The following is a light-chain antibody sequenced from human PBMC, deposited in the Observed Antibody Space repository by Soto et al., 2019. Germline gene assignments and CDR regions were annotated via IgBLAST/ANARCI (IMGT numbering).Light chain of an antibody. Sequence: DIQMTQSPSSLSASVRDRVTITCRASQGISNYLAWYQQKPGKVPKLLIYAASTLQSGVPSRFSGSGSGTDFTLTISSLQPEDFAVYYCQQYNNWPPGGTFGQGTKVEIK. CDR2: AAS. J-gene: IGKJ1*01. CDR3: QQYNNWPPGGT. V-gene: IGKV1-27*01. CDR1: QGISNY.